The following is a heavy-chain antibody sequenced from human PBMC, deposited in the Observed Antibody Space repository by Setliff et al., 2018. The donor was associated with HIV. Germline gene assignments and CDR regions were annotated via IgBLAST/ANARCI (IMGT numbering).Heavy chain of an antibody. CDR2: MSRGGDSI. Sequence: PGGSLRLSCAVSGFNLRSYEMNWVRQAPGKGLEWVSLMSRGGDSIVYADSVKGRFTISRDDAENSLYLQMNSLRAEDTAVYFCARDFADAVDIWGQGTMVTVSS. V-gene: IGHV3-48*03. J-gene: IGHJ3*02. CDR1: GFNLRSYE. CDR3: ARDFADAVDI. D-gene: IGHD3-3*01.